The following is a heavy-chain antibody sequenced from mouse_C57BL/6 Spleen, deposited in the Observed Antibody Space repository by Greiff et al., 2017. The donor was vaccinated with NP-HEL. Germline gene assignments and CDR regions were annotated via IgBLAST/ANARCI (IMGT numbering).Heavy chain of an antibody. CDR2: IYPGSGNT. CDR3: ARHYYGSSLDY. D-gene: IGHD1-1*01. Sequence: QVQLQQSGPELVKPGASVKISCKASGYSFTSYYIHWVKQRPGQGLEWIGWIYPGSGNTKYNEKFKGKATLTADTSSSTAYMQLSSLTSEDSAVYYCARHYYGSSLDYWGQGTTLTVSS. V-gene: IGHV1-66*01. J-gene: IGHJ2*01. CDR1: GYSFTSYY.